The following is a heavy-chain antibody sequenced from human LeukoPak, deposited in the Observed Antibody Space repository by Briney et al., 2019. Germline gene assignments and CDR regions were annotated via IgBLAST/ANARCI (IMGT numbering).Heavy chain of an antibody. D-gene: IGHD3-22*01. Sequence: ASVKVSCKASGYTFTGYYMHWMRQAPGQGLEWMGWINPNSGGTNYAQKFQGRVTMTRDTSISTAYMELSRLRSDDTAVYYCARSADDSSGYYSFDYWGQGTLVTVSS. CDR3: ARSADDSSGYYSFDY. V-gene: IGHV1-2*02. CDR2: INPNSGGT. CDR1: GYTFTGYY. J-gene: IGHJ4*02.